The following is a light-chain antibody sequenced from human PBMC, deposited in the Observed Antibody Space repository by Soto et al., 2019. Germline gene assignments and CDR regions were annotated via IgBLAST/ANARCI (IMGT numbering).Light chain of an antibody. J-gene: IGKJ1*01. CDR1: QSISSW. Sequence: DIQMTQSPSTLSASVGDRVTITCRASQSISSWLAWYQQKPGKAPKVLIYDASSLESGVPSRFSGSGSGTEFTLTISSLQPDDVATYYCQQYNGNLWTFGQGTKVEIK. CDR2: DAS. V-gene: IGKV1-5*01. CDR3: QQYNGNLWT.